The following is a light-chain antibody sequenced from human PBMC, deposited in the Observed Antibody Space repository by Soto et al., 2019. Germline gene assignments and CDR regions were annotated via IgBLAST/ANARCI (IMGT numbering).Light chain of an antibody. CDR2: GST. CDR3: QLYGGSPPTT. J-gene: IGKJ5*01. V-gene: IGKV3-20*01. CDR1: QSISRYY. Sequence: DIVLTQSPVTLSLSPGEGATLSCRASQSISRYYLACYQQQPGQAPRLLISGSTTRATGIPDRCSGSGSATDFTPPTSRLEPEDFAVYYCQLYGGSPPTTFGQGTQLEMK.